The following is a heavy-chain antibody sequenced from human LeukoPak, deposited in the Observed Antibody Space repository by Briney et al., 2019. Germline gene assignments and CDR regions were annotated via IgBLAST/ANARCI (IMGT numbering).Heavy chain of an antibody. Sequence: GSSVKVSCKASGGTFSSYAISWVRQAPGQGLEWMGGIIPIFGTANYAQKFQGRVTMTRNTSISTAYMELSSLRSEDTAVYYCARDPRYCSGGNCYPGSLDPWGQGTLVTVSS. CDR1: GGTFSSYA. D-gene: IGHD2-15*01. J-gene: IGHJ5*02. CDR2: IIPIFGTA. CDR3: ARDPRYCSGGNCYPGSLDP. V-gene: IGHV1-69*05.